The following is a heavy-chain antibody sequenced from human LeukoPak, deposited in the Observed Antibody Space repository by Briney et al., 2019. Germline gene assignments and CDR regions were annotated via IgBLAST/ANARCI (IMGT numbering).Heavy chain of an antibody. CDR2: MNPNTGAT. J-gene: IGHJ4*02. V-gene: IGHV1-2*02. Sequence: ASVRVSCKPSGYTFTGYYLHWARQAPGQAPEWLGWMNPNTGATLYARKFQDRVTMSRDTSTSTGYMDLNSLTVDDTAVYYCARDRVGSGWPRPFYFEFWGQGTLVIVSS. CDR1: GYTFTGYY. D-gene: IGHD6-19*01. CDR3: ARDRVGSGWPRPFYFEF.